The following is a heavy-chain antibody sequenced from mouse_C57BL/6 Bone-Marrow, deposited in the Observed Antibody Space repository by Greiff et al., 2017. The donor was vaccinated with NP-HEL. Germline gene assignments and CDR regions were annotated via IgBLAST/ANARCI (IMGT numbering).Heavy chain of an antibody. Sequence: QVHVKQSGAELVKPGASVKLSCKASGYTFTSYWMHWVKQRPGQGLEWIGMLHPNSGSTNYNEKFKSKATLTVDKSSSTAYMQLSSLTSEDSAVYYCSRPKITTVVATDYWGQGTTLTVSS. V-gene: IGHV1-64*01. D-gene: IGHD1-1*01. J-gene: IGHJ2*01. CDR3: SRPKITTVVATDY. CDR1: GYTFTSYW. CDR2: LHPNSGST.